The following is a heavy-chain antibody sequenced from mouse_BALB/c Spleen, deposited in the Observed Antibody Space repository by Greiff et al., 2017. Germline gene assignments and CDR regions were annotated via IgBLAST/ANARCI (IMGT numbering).Heavy chain of an antibody. Sequence: QVQLQQPGAELVKPGASVKMSCKASGYTFTSYNMHWVKQTPGQGLEWIGAIYPGNGDTSYNQKFKGKATLTADKSSSTAYMQLSSLTSEDSAVYYCARGEGPAWFAYWGQGTLVTVSA. CDR3: ARGEGPAWFAY. V-gene: IGHV1-12*01. D-gene: IGHD3-3*01. J-gene: IGHJ3*01. CDR1: GYTFTSYN. CDR2: IYPGNGDT.